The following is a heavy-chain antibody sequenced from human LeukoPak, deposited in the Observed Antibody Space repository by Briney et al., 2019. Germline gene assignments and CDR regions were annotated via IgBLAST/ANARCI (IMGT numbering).Heavy chain of an antibody. J-gene: IGHJ5*02. D-gene: IGHD3-3*01. Sequence: SETLSLTCTVSGGSISSSSYSWSWIRQPPGKGLEWIGYIYYSGSTYYNPSLKSRVTISVDTSKNQFSLKLSSVTAADTAVYYCARVSGWFDPWGQGTLVTVSS. CDR2: IYYSGST. CDR3: ARVSGWFDP. CDR1: GGSISSSSYS. V-gene: IGHV4-30-4*07.